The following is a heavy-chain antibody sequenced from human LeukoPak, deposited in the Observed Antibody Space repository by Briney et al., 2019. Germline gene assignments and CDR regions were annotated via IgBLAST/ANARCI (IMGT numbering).Heavy chain of an antibody. Sequence: GGSLRLSCAASGFTFSSYAMSWVRQAPGKGLEWVSAISGSGGSTYYADSVKGRFTISRDNSKNTLYLQMNSLRAEDTAVYYCAKVGYSSSWYLYYYYYMDVWGKGTTVTVSS. V-gene: IGHV3-23*01. D-gene: IGHD6-13*01. CDR2: ISGSGGST. CDR3: AKVGYSSSWYLYYYYYMDV. J-gene: IGHJ6*03. CDR1: GFTFSSYA.